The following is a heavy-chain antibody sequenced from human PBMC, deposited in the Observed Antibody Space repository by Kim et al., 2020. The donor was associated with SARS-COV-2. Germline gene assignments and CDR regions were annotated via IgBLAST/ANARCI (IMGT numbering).Heavy chain of an antibody. CDR2: IIAILGIA. Sequence: SVKVSCKASGGTFSSYAISWVRQAPGQGLEWMGRIIAILGIANYAQKFQGRVTITADKSTSTAYMELSSLRSEDTAVYYCARDGWLALFDYWGQGTLVT. J-gene: IGHJ4*02. CDR3: ARDGWLALFDY. D-gene: IGHD6-19*01. CDR1: GGTFSSYA. V-gene: IGHV1-69*04.